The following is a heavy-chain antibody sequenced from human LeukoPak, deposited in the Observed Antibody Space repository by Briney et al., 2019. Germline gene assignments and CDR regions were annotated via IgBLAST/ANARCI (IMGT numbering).Heavy chain of an antibody. CDR3: ARVILSAAAGLLFDY. Sequence: ASVKVSCKASGGTXSSYAISGVRQAPGQGLEWMGGIIPIFGTANYAQKFQGRVTITADESTSTAYMELSSLRSEDTAVYYCARVILSAAAGLLFDYWGQGTLVTVSS. CDR2: IIPIFGTA. D-gene: IGHD6-13*01. J-gene: IGHJ4*02. V-gene: IGHV1-69*13. CDR1: GGTXSSYA.